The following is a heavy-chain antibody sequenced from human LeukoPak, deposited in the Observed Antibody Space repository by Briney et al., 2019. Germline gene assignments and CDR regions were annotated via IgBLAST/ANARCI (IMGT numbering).Heavy chain of an antibody. CDR3: AGDKSVGAGATYFDY. J-gene: IGHJ4*02. Sequence: PGRSLRLSCAASGFSFSYYGMHWVRQAPGKGLEWVAVIYYDGSDKYYTDSVKGRFTISRDNSKTTLYLQMNSLRAEDTAVYYCAGDKSVGAGATYFDYWGQGTLVTVSS. CDR1: GFSFSYYG. V-gene: IGHV3-30*12. CDR2: IYYDGSDK. D-gene: IGHD1-26*01.